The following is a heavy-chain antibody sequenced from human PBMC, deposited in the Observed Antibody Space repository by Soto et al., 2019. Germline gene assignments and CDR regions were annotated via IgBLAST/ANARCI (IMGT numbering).Heavy chain of an antibody. CDR3: ARTYSGYDIYYYYYMDV. CDR2: IYYSGST. Sequence: SETLSLTCTVSGGSISSYYWSWIRQPPGKGLEWIGYIYYSGSTNYNPSLKSRVTISVDTSKNQFSLKLSSVTAADTAVYYCARTYSGYDIYYYYYMDVWGKGTTVTVSS. D-gene: IGHD5-12*01. CDR1: GGSISSYY. J-gene: IGHJ6*03. V-gene: IGHV4-59*08.